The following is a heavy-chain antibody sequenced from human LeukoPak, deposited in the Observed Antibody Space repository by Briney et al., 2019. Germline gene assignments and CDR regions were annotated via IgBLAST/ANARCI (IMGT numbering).Heavy chain of an antibody. D-gene: IGHD3-22*01. CDR3: ARETYYYDSTKVDP. CDR1: GFTFSSYA. V-gene: IGHV3-30*04. J-gene: IGHJ5*02. Sequence: GGSLRLSCAASGFTFSSYAMHWVRQAPGKGLEWVAVISYDGSNKYYADSVKGRFTISRDNSKNTLYLQMNSLRAEDTAVYYCARETYYYDSTKVDPWGQGTLVTVSS. CDR2: ISYDGSNK.